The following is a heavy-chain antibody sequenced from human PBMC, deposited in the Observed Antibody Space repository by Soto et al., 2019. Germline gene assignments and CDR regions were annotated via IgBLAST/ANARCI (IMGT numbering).Heavy chain of an antibody. V-gene: IGHV4-4*02. J-gene: IGHJ4*02. CDR2: MYPSGSS. CDR3: AREGFDHRTDY. CDR1: GGSISSPNW. Sequence: QVQLQESGPGLVKPSETLSLTCAVSGGSISSPNWWSWYRQPPGKGLEWIGEMYPSGSSNRNPSLNSRFTISLDTSKNHFSLKLTSLTAADTAMYYCAREGFDHRTDYWGQGIPVTVSS.